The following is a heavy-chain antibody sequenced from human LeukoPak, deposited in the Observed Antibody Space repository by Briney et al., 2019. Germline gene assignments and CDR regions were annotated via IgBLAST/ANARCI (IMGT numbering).Heavy chain of an antibody. CDR3: ARVDRKGRDGYPSPSCFDI. CDR2: IYYSGST. V-gene: IGHV4-39*07. CDR1: GGSISSSSYY. D-gene: IGHD5-24*01. Sequence: PSETLSLTCTVSGGSISSSSYYWGWIRQPPGKGLEWIGSIYYSGSTYYNPSLKSRVTISVDTSKNQFSLKLSSVTAADTAVYYCARVDRKGRDGYPSPSCFDIWGQGTMVTVSS. J-gene: IGHJ3*02.